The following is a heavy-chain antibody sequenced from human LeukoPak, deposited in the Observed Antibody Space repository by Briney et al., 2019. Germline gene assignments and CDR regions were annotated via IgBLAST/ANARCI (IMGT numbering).Heavy chain of an antibody. CDR2: ISAYNANT. V-gene: IGHV1-18*01. CDR1: GYTFTSYG. D-gene: IGHD3-10*01. J-gene: IGHJ6*02. Sequence: ASVKVSCKASGYTFTSYGISWVRQAPGQGLEWMGWISAYNANTNYAQKLQGRVTMTTDTSTSTACMELRSLRSDDTAVYYCARDTMVRGGHYYGMDVWGQGTTVTVSS. CDR3: ARDTMVRGGHYYGMDV.